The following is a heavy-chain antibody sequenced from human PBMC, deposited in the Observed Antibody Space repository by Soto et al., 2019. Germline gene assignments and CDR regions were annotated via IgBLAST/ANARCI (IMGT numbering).Heavy chain of an antibody. V-gene: IGHV3-30*18. CDR1: GFVFSNYG. Sequence: QVQVVESGGGVVQPGRSLRLSCAASGFVFSNYGMQWVRQAPGKGLEWVAVKSNDGNDEYYIDSVKGRFTISRDNSKNTLYLQMNTLNTGDTALYYCVKDIHSGRNHLGADYSGQGTLVTVSS. CDR2: KSNDGNDE. CDR3: VKDIHSGRNHLGADY. D-gene: IGHD1-26*01. J-gene: IGHJ4*02.